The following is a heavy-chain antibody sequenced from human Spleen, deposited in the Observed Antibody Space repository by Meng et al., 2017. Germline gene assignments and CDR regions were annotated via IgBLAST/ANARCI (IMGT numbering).Heavy chain of an antibody. CDR3: ARGTPGRSYCDY. CDR2: LGAHPGDT. V-gene: IGHV1-18*01. J-gene: IGHJ4*02. CDR1: DYTFTGYV. D-gene: IGHD3-10*01. Sequence: QLLQSGAELKQPGASLKVACKASDYTFTGYVVRWVRQAPGQGLEWMAWLGAHPGDTSHAPKFVGRVTVTADTATATAYMELRSLRSDDTAVYYCARGTPGRSYCDYWGLGTLVTVSS.